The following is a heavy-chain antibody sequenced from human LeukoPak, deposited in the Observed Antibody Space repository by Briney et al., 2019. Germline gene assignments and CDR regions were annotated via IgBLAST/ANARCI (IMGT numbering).Heavy chain of an antibody. Sequence: GASVKVSCKASGYTFTSYAMNWVRQAPGQGLEWMGWINTNTGNPTYAQGFTGRFVFSLDTSVSTAYLQISSLKAEDTAVYYCARDHRIVGATVTWSNDYWGQGTLVTVSS. D-gene: IGHD1-26*01. CDR2: INTNTGNP. CDR1: GYTFTSYA. V-gene: IGHV7-4-1*02. J-gene: IGHJ4*02. CDR3: ARDHRIVGATVTWSNDY.